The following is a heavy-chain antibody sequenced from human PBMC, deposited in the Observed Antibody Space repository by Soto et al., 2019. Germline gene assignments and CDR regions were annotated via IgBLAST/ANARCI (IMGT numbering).Heavy chain of an antibody. CDR3: ARRGRCSSTSCYPVDDYYYMDV. V-gene: IGHV5-51*01. D-gene: IGHD2-2*01. J-gene: IGHJ6*03. CDR1: GYSFTSYW. CDR2: IYPGDSDT. Sequence: GESLKISCKGSGYSFTSYWIGWVRQMPGKGLEWMGIIYPGDSDTRYSPSFQGQVTISADKSISTAYLQWSSLKASDTAMYYCARRGRCSSTSCYPVDDYYYMDVWGKGTTVTVSS.